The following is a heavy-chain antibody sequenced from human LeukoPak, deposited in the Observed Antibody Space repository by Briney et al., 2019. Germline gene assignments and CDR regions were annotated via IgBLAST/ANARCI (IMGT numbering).Heavy chain of an antibody. J-gene: IGHJ4*02. CDR1: GFTFDDYA. D-gene: IGHD4-23*01. Sequence: GGSLRLSCAASGFTFDDYAMHWVRQAPGKGLVWVSRIDRDGSRINYADSVKGRFTISRDNGKNTLFLQMNSQRAEDAAVYYCVRGNDYGGPHYWGQGTLVTVSS. CDR3: VRGNDYGGPHY. CDR2: IDRDGSRI. V-gene: IGHV3-74*01.